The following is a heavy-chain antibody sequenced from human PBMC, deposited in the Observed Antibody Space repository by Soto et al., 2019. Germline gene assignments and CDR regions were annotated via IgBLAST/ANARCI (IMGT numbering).Heavy chain of an antibody. CDR1: GYTFTSYD. V-gene: IGHV1-8*01. CDR2: MNPNTGNS. J-gene: IGHJ4*02. Sequence: ASVKVSCKASGYTFTSYDIYWVRQATGQGLEWMGWMNPNTGNSGYAQKFQVRVTMTSDTSISTAHMELSRLRSEDTAVYYCARRAETNGWNGFGADKYYLYFWGQGTLVT. CDR3: ARRAETNGWNGFGADKYYLYF. D-gene: IGHD1-1*01.